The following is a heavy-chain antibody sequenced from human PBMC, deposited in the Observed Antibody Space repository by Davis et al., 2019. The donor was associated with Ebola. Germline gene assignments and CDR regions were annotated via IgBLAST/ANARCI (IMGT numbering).Heavy chain of an antibody. J-gene: IGHJ6*04. CDR2: ISSSGSTI. CDR1: GFTFSDYY. CDR3: AREELLWFGELFIRYGMDV. D-gene: IGHD3-10*01. V-gene: IGHV3-11*01. Sequence: GGSLSLSCAASGFTFSDYYMSWIRQAPGKGLEWVSYISSSGSTIYYADSVKGRFTISRDNAKNSLYLQMNSLRAEDTAVYYCAREELLWFGELFIRYGMDVWGKGTTVTVSS.